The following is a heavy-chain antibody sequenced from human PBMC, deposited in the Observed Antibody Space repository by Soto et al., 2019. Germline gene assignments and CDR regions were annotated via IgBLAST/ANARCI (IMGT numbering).Heavy chain of an antibody. CDR3: ARHGYCSGGSCYSRTYYYYYMHV. CDR1: GGSISSSSYY. D-gene: IGHD2-15*01. V-gene: IGHV4-39*01. Sequence: SETLSLTCTVSGGSISSSSYYWCWIRQPPGEGLEWIGSIYYSGSTYYNPSLKSRVTISVDTSKNQFSLKLSSVTAADTAVYYCARHGYCSGGSCYSRTYYYYYMHVWGKGTTVTVSS. CDR2: IYYSGST. J-gene: IGHJ6*03.